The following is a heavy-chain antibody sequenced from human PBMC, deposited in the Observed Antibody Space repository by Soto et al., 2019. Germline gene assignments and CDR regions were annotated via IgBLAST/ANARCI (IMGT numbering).Heavy chain of an antibody. D-gene: IGHD1-26*01. CDR3: AKNQGVELVPLATVDWFDP. V-gene: IGHV3-23*01. CDR2: ISGSGFKK. CDR1: GFIFENFG. Sequence: QAGGSLRLSCAASGFIFENFGMSWVRQAPGKGLEWISFISGSGFKKYYADSVKGRFTISRDNSKSTVYLELNNLSAEDTAVYHCAKNQGVELVPLATVDWFDPWGQGSVVTVSS. J-gene: IGHJ5*02.